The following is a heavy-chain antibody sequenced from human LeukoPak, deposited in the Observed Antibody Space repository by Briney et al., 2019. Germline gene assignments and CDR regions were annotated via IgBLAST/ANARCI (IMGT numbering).Heavy chain of an antibody. CDR3: ARVGGYCSGGSCPYYFDY. J-gene: IGHJ4*02. D-gene: IGHD2-15*01. Sequence: GGSLRLSCAASGFTLSSYWTSWVRQAPGKGLEWVANIKQDGSEINYVDSVKGRFTISRDNAKNSMLLQMNSLRAEDTAVYYCARVGGYCSGGSCPYYFDYWGQGTLVTVSS. CDR2: IKQDGSEI. V-gene: IGHV3-7*01. CDR1: GFTLSSYW.